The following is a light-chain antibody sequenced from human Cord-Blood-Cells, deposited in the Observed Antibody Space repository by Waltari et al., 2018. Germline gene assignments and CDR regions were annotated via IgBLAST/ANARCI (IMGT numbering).Light chain of an antibody. V-gene: IGLV2-8*01. CDR1: SSDVGGYNY. CDR2: AVS. J-gene: IGLJ1*01. Sequence: QSALTQSPSASGSPGQSVTISCTGTSSDVGGYNYVSWYQQHPGKAPKLMIYAVSKRPSGVPDRFSGSKSGNTASLTVSGLQAEDEADYYCSSYAGSNNYVFGTGTKVTVL. CDR3: SSYAGSNNYV.